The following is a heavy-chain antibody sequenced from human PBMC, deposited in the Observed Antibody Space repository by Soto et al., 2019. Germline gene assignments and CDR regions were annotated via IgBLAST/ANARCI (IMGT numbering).Heavy chain of an antibody. Sequence: EVQLVESGGGLVKPGGSLRLSCAASGFTFSNAWMNWVRQAPGKGLEWVGRIKSKTDGGTTDYAAPVKGRFTISRDDSKNTVYRQMNSLKTEDTAVYYCTTDRSYGGILTGRDWGQGTLVTVSS. D-gene: IGHD3-9*01. CDR2: IKSKTDGGTT. CDR1: GFTFSNAW. V-gene: IGHV3-15*07. J-gene: IGHJ4*02. CDR3: TTDRSYGGILTGRD.